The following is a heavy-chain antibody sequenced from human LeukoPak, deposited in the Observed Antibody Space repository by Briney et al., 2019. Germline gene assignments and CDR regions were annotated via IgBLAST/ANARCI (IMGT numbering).Heavy chain of an antibody. J-gene: IGHJ4*02. CDR3: ARDGDSYGLVDY. CDR1: GFTFSSYS. D-gene: IGHD5-18*01. V-gene: IGHV3-21*01. CDR2: ISSSSSYI. Sequence: GGSLRLSCAASGFTFSSYSMNWVRQAPGKGLEWVSSISSSSSYIYYADSVKGRFTISRDNARNSLYLQMNSLRAEDTAVYYCARDGDSYGLVDYWGQGTLVTVSS.